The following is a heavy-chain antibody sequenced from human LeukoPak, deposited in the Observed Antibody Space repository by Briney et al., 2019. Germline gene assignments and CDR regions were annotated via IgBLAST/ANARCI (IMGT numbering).Heavy chain of an antibody. CDR1: GYTFIYRY. Sequence: ASVKVSCKASGYTFIYRYLHWVRQAPGQAPAWMRWIAPFNGNTNYAQKLQDRGTFARDRSMSTAYMELSSLRSEDMAVYYCARGRGIAAAELYNWFDPWGQGTLVTVSS. CDR3: ARGRGIAAAELYNWFDP. J-gene: IGHJ5*02. CDR2: IAPFNGNT. D-gene: IGHD6-13*01. V-gene: IGHV1-45*02.